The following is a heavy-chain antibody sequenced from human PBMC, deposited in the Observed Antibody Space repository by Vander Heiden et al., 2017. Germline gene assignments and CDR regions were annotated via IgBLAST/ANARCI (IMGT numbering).Heavy chain of an antibody. D-gene: IGHD5-18*01. V-gene: IGHV3-21*01. CDR3: AGAVTLDV. J-gene: IGHJ6*02. CDR2: ISSSSSYI. CDR1: GCTFRSDS. Sequence: EVQLVESGGGLVMPVWSLRPSCAGSGCTFRSDSMNWVRKAPGKGREGVSSISSSSSYIYYADSVKGRFTISRDNAKNSLYLQMNSLRAEDTAVYYCAGAVTLDVWGQGTTVTVSS.